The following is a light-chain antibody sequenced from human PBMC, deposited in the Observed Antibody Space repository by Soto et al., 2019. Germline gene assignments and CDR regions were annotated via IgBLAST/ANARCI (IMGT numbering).Light chain of an antibody. CDR3: QPYNNWPLWT. J-gene: IGKJ1*01. V-gene: IGKV3-15*01. CDR1: QSVSSN. Sequence: TVMTQSPATLSVTTGERATLSCRASQSVSSNLAWYQQKPGQAPRLLIYGASTRATGIPARFSGSGSGTEFTLTISSLQSEDFAVYYCQPYNNWPLWTFGHGT. CDR2: GAS.